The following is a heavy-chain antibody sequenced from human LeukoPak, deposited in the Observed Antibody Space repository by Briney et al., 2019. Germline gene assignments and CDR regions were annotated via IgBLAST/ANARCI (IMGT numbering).Heavy chain of an antibody. CDR3: ARTNYYGSGDLDY. J-gene: IGHJ4*02. D-gene: IGHD3-10*01. CDR1: GFTFSSYS. Sequence: GGCLRLSCAASGFTFSSYSMNWVRQAPGKGLVCVSYISSSSSTIYYADAVKGRFTISRDNAKNSLYLQMNSLRDEDTAVYYCARTNYYGSGDLDYWGQGTLVTVSS. CDR2: ISSSSSTI. V-gene: IGHV3-48*02.